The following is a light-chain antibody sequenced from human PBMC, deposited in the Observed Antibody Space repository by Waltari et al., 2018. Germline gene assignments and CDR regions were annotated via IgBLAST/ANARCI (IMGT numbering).Light chain of an antibody. CDR1: QSIINY. Sequence: DIQMTQSPFSLSASVGDRVTISCRASQSIINYLNWYQQKPGKAPELLIYTASTLQSGVPSRFSGSGFGADFTLTISSLHPEDFAAYYCQQSYTSPLTFGGGTNVEIK. J-gene: IGKJ4*01. V-gene: IGKV1-39*01. CDR2: TAS. CDR3: QQSYTSPLT.